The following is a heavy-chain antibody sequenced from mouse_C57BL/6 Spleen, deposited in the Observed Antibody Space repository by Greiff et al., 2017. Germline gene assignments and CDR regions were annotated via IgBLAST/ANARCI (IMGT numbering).Heavy chain of an antibody. CDR3: ARTPLAGTSFDY. V-gene: IGHV14-3*01. D-gene: IGHD4-1*01. J-gene: IGHJ2*01. CDR2: IDPANGNT. Sequence: EVKVVESVAELVRPGASVKLSCPASGFNIKNTYMHWVKQRPEQGLEWIGRIDPANGNTKYAPKFQGKATITADTSSNTAYLQLSSLTSEDTAIYYCARTPLAGTSFDYWGQGTTLTVSS. CDR1: GFNIKNTY.